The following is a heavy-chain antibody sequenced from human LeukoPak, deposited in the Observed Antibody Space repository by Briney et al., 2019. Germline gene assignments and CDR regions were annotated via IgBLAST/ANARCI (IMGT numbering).Heavy chain of an antibody. CDR2: IYSGGST. CDR3: ARSYGSGNAFDI. D-gene: IGHD3-10*01. Sequence: PGGSLRLSCAASGFTVSSNYMTWVRQAPGKGLEWVSLIYSGGSTYYADSVKGRFTISRDNAKNTLYLQMNSLRAEDTAVYYCARSYGSGNAFDIWGQGTMVTVSS. J-gene: IGHJ3*02. V-gene: IGHV3-53*01. CDR1: GFTVSSNY.